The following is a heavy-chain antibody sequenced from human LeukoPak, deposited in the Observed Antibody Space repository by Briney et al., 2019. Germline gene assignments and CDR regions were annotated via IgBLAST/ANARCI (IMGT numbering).Heavy chain of an antibody. Sequence: KPSETLSLTCAVYGGSFSGYYRNWIRQPPGKGLEWIGEINQSGSTNYNPSLKSRVTISFDTSKNQFSLKLSSVTAADTAVYYCARGRAFFDWGQGTLVTVSS. CDR2: INQSGST. J-gene: IGHJ4*02. V-gene: IGHV4-34*01. D-gene: IGHD3-3*02. CDR3: ARGRAFFD. CDR1: GGSFSGYY.